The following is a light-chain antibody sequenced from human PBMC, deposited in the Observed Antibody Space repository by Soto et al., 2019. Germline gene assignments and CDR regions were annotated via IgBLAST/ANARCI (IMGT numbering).Light chain of an antibody. Sequence: DIGLTQSPATLSLSPGERTTLSCRANQSVGTYLNWYQQKSGQAPRLLILDASNRAAGIPARFSGSGSGTDFTLTISSLDPEDFAVYFCQQRRLWLTFGGGTKVE. V-gene: IGKV3-11*01. CDR2: DAS. CDR1: QSVGTY. CDR3: QQRRLWLT. J-gene: IGKJ4*01.